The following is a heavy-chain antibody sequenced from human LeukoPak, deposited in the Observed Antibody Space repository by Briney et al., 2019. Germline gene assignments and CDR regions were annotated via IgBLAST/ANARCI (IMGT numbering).Heavy chain of an antibody. V-gene: IGHV1-69*13. CDR1: GGTFSSYA. J-gene: IGHJ5*02. Sequence: ASVKVSCKASGGTFSSYAISWVRQATGQGLEWMGGIIPIFGTANYAQKFQGRVTITADESTSTAYMELSSLRSEDTAVYYCARGGSSGSPWFDPWGQGTLVTVSS. CDR3: ARGGSSGSPWFDP. CDR2: IIPIFGTA. D-gene: IGHD6-19*01.